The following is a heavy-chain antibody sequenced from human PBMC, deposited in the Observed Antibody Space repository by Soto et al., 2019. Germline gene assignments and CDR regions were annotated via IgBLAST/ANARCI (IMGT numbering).Heavy chain of an antibody. Sequence: SETLSLTCAVSGGSISSGGYSWSWIRQPPGKGLEWIGYIYHSGSIYYNPSLKSRVTISVDRSKNQFSLKLSSVTAADTAVYYCARWGRDGYNYEAYFDYWGQGTLVTVSS. CDR1: GGSISSGGYS. D-gene: IGHD5-12*01. J-gene: IGHJ4*02. V-gene: IGHV4-30-2*01. CDR2: IYHSGSI. CDR3: ARWGRDGYNYEAYFDY.